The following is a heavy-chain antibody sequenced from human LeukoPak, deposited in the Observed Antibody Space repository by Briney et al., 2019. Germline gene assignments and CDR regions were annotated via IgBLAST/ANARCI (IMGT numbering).Heavy chain of an antibody. D-gene: IGHD3-10*01. CDR1: GGPISNYY. CDR3: ASSGNYYFTLDY. Sequence: SETLSLTCSVSGGPISNYYWSWIRQPPGKGLEWIGYIHYSGITKYNPSVKSRVTISLNTSKNQFSLKLSSVTAADTAVYYCASSGNYYFTLDYWGQGTLVTVSS. J-gene: IGHJ4*02. CDR2: IHYSGIT. V-gene: IGHV4-59*08.